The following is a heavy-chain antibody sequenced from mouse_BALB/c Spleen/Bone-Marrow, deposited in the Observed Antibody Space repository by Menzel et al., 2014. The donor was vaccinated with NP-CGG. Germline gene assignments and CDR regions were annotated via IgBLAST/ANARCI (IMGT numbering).Heavy chain of an antibody. J-gene: IGHJ2*01. V-gene: IGHV1-63*02. CDR1: GYSFTNYY. D-gene: IGHD2-5*01. CDR2: IYPGGGYT. CDR3: AGDNNYKDFFDY. Sequence: QVQLQQSGTELVRPGTSVIISCKASGYSFTNYYLGWVKQRPGHGLEWIGDIYPGGGYTDYSERFKGKATLTADTSSSTAYMHLSSLTSEDSAVYFCAGDNNYKDFFDYWGQGTTLTVSS.